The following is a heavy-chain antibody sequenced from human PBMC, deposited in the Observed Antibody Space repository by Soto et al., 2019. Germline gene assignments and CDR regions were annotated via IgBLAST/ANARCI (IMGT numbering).Heavy chain of an antibody. CDR3: ARVRPDYGDPRYYFDY. V-gene: IGHV3-53*01. CDR2: IYSGGST. Sequence: QSGGSLRLSCAASGFTVSSNYMSWVRQAPGKGLEWVSVIYSGGSTYYADSVKGRFTISRDNSKNTLYLQMNSLRAEDTAVYYCARVRPDYGDPRYYFDYWGQGTLVTVSS. J-gene: IGHJ4*02. D-gene: IGHD4-17*01. CDR1: GFTVSSNY.